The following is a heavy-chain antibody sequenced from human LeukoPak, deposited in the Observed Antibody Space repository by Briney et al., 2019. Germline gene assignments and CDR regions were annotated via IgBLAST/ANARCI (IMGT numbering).Heavy chain of an antibody. CDR3: AKDPGSIAAHYYYYGMDV. V-gene: IGHV3-23*01. J-gene: IGHJ6*02. CDR2: ISGSGGTT. Sequence: GGSLRLSCAASGFTFSSCAMSWVRQAPGKGLEWVSDISGSGGTTYYADSVKGRFTISRDNSKNTLYLQMNSLRAEDTAVYYCAKDPGSIAAHYYYYGMDVWGQGTTVTVSS. D-gene: IGHD6-6*01. CDR1: GFTFSSCA.